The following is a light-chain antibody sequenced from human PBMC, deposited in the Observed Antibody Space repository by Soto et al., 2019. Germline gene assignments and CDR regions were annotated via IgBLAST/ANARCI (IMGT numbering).Light chain of an antibody. CDR1: QSVSSF. V-gene: IGKV3-11*01. J-gene: IGKJ5*01. CDR2: GTS. Sequence: EVLLTQSPGTLSLSPGERATLSCGASQSVSSFFAWYQHKPGQAPRLLIYGTSNRATGIPVRFSGSGSGTDFTLTISTLEPEDFAVYYCQQRSDGPSITFGQGTRLEIK. CDR3: QQRSDGPSIT.